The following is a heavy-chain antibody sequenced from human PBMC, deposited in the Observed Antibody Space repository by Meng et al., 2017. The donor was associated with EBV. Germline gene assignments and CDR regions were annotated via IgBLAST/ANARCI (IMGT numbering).Heavy chain of an antibody. V-gene: IGHV1-69*14. J-gene: IGHJ4*02. CDR1: GGSFSSYA. D-gene: IGHD6-13*01. CDR2: IIPIFGTA. Sequence: GQLGQLGAYGKRPGASVKVSCRASGGSFSSYAISWVRQAPGQGLEWMGWIIPIFGTANYAQKFQGRVTITADKSTSTAYMELSSLRSEDTAVYYCARAEIAAAGRLDYWGQGTLVTVSS. CDR3: ARAEIAAAGRLDY.